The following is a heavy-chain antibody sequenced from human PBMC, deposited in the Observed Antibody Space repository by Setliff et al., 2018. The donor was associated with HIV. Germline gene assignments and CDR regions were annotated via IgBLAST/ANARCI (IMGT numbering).Heavy chain of an antibody. Sequence: SETLSLTCTVSGGSISSGTYYWSWIRQHPGKGLEWIGYIYYSGSTYYNPSLKSRVTISVDTSRNQFSLKLSSVTAADTAVYYCARVPSGLWFGKWGNWGQGTLVTVSS. J-gene: IGHJ4*02. CDR2: IYYSGST. CDR1: GGSISSGTYY. CDR3: ARVPSGLWFGKWGN. D-gene: IGHD3-10*01. V-gene: IGHV4-31*03.